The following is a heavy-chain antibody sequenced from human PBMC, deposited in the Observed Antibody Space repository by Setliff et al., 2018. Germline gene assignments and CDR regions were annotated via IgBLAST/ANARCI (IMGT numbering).Heavy chain of an antibody. V-gene: IGHV4-39*07. Sequence: SETLSLTCTVSGGSISRSSYYWGWIRQPPGKGLEWIGSMHGSGSTNYSPSLKSRVTMSGDTSKNQFSLKLSSVTAADTAVYYCARDWLIRNSGSYYWQVDYWGQGTLVTVSS. J-gene: IGHJ4*02. CDR2: MHGSGST. CDR3: ARDWLIRNSGSYYWQVDY. CDR1: GGSISRSSYY. D-gene: IGHD1-26*01.